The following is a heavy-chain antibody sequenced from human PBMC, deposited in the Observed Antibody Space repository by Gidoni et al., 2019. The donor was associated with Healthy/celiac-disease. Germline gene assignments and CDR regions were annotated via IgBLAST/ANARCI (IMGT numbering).Heavy chain of an antibody. D-gene: IGHD2-15*01. Sequence: QVQLVQSGAEVKKPGASVKVSCKAYGYTFTSYGIRWVRQAPGQGLEWMGWISAYNGNTNYAQKRQGRVTMTTDTSTSTAYMELRSLRSDDTAVYYCARLTTPGSYPYYFDYWGQGTLVTVSS. CDR1: GYTFTSYG. J-gene: IGHJ4*02. V-gene: IGHV1-18*01. CDR2: ISAYNGNT. CDR3: ARLTTPGSYPYYFDY.